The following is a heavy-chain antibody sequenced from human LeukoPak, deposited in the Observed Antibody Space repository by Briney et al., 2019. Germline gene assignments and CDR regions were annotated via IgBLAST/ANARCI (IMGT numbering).Heavy chain of an antibody. CDR2: INPSGGST. J-gene: IGHJ6*03. CDR1: GYTFTSYY. CDR3: ARGVVAATFYYYMDV. D-gene: IGHD2-15*01. V-gene: IGHV1-46*01. Sequence: ASVKVSCKASGYTFTSYYMHWVRQAPGQGLEWMGIINPSGGSTSYAQKFQGRVTMTRDTSIGTAYMDLNSLRSDDTAVYFCARGVVAATFYYYMDVWGTGTTVTVSS.